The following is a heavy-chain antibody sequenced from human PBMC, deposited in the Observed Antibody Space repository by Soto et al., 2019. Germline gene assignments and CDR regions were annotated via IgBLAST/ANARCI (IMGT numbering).Heavy chain of an antibody. CDR1: GYTFTSYD. CDR2: MNPNSGNT. V-gene: IGHV1-8*01. CDR3: ARERPTRGMDD. J-gene: IGHJ6*02. Sequence: QVQLVQSGAEVKKPGASVKVSCKASGYTFTSYDINWVRQATGQGLEWMGWMNPNSGNTGYAQKFQGRVTMTRNTSIRTAYMELSSQRSQDTAVYSCARERPTRGMDDWGPWPTVTVS.